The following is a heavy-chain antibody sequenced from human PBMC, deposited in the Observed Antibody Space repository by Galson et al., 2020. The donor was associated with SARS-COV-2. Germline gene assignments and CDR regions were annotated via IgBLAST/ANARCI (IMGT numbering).Heavy chain of an antibody. J-gene: IGHJ3*02. Sequence: GESLKISCAASGFPFSSYAMHWVRQAPGKGLEWVAVISYDGSNKYYADSVKGRFTISRDNSKNTLYLQMNSLRAEDTAVYYCARDPDILTGYYGAFDIWGQGTMVTVSS. CDR2: ISYDGSNK. D-gene: IGHD3-9*01. V-gene: IGHV3-30-3*01. CDR3: ARDPDILTGYYGAFDI. CDR1: GFPFSSYA.